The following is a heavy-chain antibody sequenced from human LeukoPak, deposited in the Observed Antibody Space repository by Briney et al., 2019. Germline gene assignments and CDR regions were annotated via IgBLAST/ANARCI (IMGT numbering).Heavy chain of an antibody. CDR2: IGPVGGTT. D-gene: IGHD6-6*01. Sequence: GGSLRLSCAASGFTFYTYGMHWVRQAPGKGLEYVSGIGPVGGTTYYANSVKGRFTISRDNSKYMLYLQMGSLTADDMAVYYCARGAQLTDYWGQGTLVTVSS. J-gene: IGHJ4*02. CDR3: ARGAQLTDY. V-gene: IGHV3-64*01. CDR1: GFTFYTYG.